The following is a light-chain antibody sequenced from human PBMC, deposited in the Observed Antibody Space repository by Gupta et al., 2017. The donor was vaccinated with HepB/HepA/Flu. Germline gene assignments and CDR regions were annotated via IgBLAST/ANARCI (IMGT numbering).Light chain of an antibody. V-gene: IGLV1-47*01. Sequence: QSVLTQPPSASGTPGQRATISCSGSSSNIGSNYVYWYQQIPGTAPKLLIYRNNQRPSGVPDRFSGSKSGTSASLAISGLRSEDEADYYCAAWDDSLSGLFGGGTKLTVL. J-gene: IGLJ2*01. CDR2: RNN. CDR3: AAWDDSLSGL. CDR1: SSNIGSNY.